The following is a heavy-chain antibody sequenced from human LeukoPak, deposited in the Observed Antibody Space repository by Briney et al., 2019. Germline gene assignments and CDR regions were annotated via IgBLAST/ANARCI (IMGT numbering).Heavy chain of an antibody. CDR2: ISSSGGST. CDR3: ASSSWYGDY. J-gene: IGHJ4*02. Sequence: GGSLRLSCAASGFTFSSYGMTWVRQAPGKGLEWVSAISSSGGSTYYADSVKGRFTISRDNSKNTLYLQMNSLRAEDTAVYYCASSSWYGDYWGQGTLVTVSS. CDR1: GFTFSSYG. D-gene: IGHD6-13*01. V-gene: IGHV3-23*01.